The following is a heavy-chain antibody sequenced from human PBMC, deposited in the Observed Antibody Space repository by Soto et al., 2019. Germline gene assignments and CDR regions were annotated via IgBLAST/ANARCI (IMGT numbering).Heavy chain of an antibody. CDR3: AQGFGTYWAFDY. J-gene: IGHJ4*02. CDR1: GFSFSTYG. D-gene: IGHD1-26*01. V-gene: IGHV3-30*18. Sequence: QVHLVESGGGVVQPGRSLRLSCAASGFSFSTYGMHWVRQAPGKGLEWVAFISNDGSNKYYADSVKGRFTISRDNSKNTLYLQMNSLRAEDTAVYYCAQGFGTYWAFDYWGQGNLVTVSS. CDR2: ISNDGSNK.